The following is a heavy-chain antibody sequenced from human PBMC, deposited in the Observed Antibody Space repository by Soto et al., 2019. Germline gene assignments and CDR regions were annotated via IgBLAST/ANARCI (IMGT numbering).Heavy chain of an antibody. D-gene: IGHD3-22*01. CDR1: GFTFSSYA. J-gene: IGHJ4*02. CDR2: ISGSGGST. V-gene: IGHV3-23*01. Sequence: GGSLRLSCAASGFTFSSYAMSWVRQAPGKGLEWVSAISGSGGSTYYADSWKGRFTISRDNSKNTLYLQMNSLRAEDTAVYYCAASNYYDSSGYPYWGQGTLVTVSS. CDR3: AASNYYDSSGYPY.